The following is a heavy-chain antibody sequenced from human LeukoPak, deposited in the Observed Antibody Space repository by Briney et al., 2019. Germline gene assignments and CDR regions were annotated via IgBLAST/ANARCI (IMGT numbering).Heavy chain of an antibody. CDR3: ARDVGGNLDY. CDR1: GFTFSSYG. CDR2: IWYDGSNK. V-gene: IGHV3-33*01. J-gene: IGHJ4*02. D-gene: IGHD4-23*01. Sequence: GGSLRLSCAASGFTFSSYGMHWVRQAPGKGLEGVAVIWYDGSNKYYADSVKGRFTISRDNSKNTLYLQMNSLRAEDTAVYYCARDVGGNLDYWGQGTLVTVSS.